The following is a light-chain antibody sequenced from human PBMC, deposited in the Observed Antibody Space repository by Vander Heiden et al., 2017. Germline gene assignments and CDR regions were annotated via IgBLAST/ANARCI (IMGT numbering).Light chain of an antibody. CDR2: AAS. CDR1: QTISSY. Sequence: DIQMTQSPSSLSASVGDRVTITCRASQTISSYLNWYQQKPGKAPKLLIYAASSVQSGVPSRFSGSGSGTDFTLTINSLQLEDFATYYCQQSYSTPWTFGQGTKVEIK. V-gene: IGKV1-39*01. J-gene: IGKJ1*01. CDR3: QQSYSTPWT.